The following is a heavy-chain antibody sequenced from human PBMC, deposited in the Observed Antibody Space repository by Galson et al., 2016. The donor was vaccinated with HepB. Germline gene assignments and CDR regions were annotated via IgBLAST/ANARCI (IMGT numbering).Heavy chain of an antibody. V-gene: IGHV3-23*01. J-gene: IGHJ4*02. CDR3: AKTPPGSSIQYFDY. CDR1: GFIFSNYA. D-gene: IGHD6-6*01. CDR2: ISGSGAGT. Sequence: SLRLSCAASGFIFSNYAMSWVRQAPGKGLEWVSAISGSGAGTNYADSVRGRFTNSRDNSKNTLYLQMNSLPAEDTAVYYCAKTPPGSSIQYFDYWGQGTLVTVSS.